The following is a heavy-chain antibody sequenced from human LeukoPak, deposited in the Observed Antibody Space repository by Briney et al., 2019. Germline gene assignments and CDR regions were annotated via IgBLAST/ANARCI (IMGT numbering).Heavy chain of an antibody. D-gene: IGHD5-18*01. Sequence: SETLSLTCTVSGGSISSSSYYWSWIRQPPGKGLEWIGYIYYSGSTNYNPSLKSRVTISVDTSKNQFSLRLSSVTAADTAVYYCARHGPGYSYGWWVAYYYGMDVWGQGTTVTVSS. J-gene: IGHJ6*02. CDR2: IYYSGST. CDR3: ARHGPGYSYGWWVAYYYGMDV. V-gene: IGHV4-61*05. CDR1: GGSISSSSYY.